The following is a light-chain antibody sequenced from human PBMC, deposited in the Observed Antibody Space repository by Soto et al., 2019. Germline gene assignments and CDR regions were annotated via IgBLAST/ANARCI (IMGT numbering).Light chain of an antibody. CDR3: QQSYSNSWT. CDR1: QNINNF. CDR2: AAS. Sequence: DIHMTQSPSSLSASVGDRVTITCRASQNINNFLNWYQQKRGKAPNLLISAASSLQSGVPPRFSGSGSGTDFTLTISSLQPEDFAIYYCQQSYSNSWTFGQGTKVEIK. J-gene: IGKJ1*01. V-gene: IGKV1-39*01.